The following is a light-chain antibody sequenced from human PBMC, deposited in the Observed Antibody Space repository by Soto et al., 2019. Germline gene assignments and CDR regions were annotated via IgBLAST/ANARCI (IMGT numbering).Light chain of an antibody. CDR3: CSYEATTTDV. J-gene: IGLJ1*01. Sequence: QAVLTQPASVSGSPGQSITISCTGTSSDVGSYNLVSWYQQHPGKAPKLMIYEGSKRPSGVSNRFSGSKSGNTASLTISGLQAEDEADYYFCSYEATTTDVYGTAPNVTVL. V-gene: IGLV2-23*01. CDR2: EGS. CDR1: SSDVGSYNL.